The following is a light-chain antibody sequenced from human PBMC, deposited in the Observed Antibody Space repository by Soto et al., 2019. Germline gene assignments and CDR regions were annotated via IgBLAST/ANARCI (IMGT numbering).Light chain of an antibody. CDR2: DAS. CDR3: QQRSNWPLIT. V-gene: IGKV3-11*01. CDR1: QSVGNY. J-gene: IGKJ5*01. Sequence: IVMTQSPGTLSVSPGEGATLSCRASQSVGNYLAWYQQKPGQAPRLLMYDASNRATGIPARFSGSGSGTDFTLTISSLEPEDFAVYYCQQRSNWPLITFCEGTRLEI.